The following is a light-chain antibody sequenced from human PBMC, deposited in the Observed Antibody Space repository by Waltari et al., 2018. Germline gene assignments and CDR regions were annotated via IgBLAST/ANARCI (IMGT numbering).Light chain of an antibody. J-gene: IGLJ2*01. Sequence: QSVLTQPPSVSAAPGQKVTISCSGSPSNIGNNYVSWYPQLPGAAPKVVTYETEKRPSGIPDRFSGSKSGTSASLGITGLQTGDEAAYYCGTWDNNLSALVFGGGTRLTVL. V-gene: IGLV1-51*02. CDR1: PSNIGNNY. CDR2: ETE. CDR3: GTWDNNLSALV.